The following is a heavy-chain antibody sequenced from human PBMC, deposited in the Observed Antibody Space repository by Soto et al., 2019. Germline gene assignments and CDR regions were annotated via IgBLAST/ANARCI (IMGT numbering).Heavy chain of an antibody. CDR1: GGSIISADSY. CDR2: IAYSGDT. CDR3: ARDFEKSAIGP. D-gene: IGHD3-9*01. Sequence: SETLSLTCAASGGSIISADSYWFWIRKHPGTGLEWIGYIAYSGDTYYNPPLRSRVTISADTSENKSSLTLKSVTAAETAVYFCARDFEKSAIGPWGQGTSVTVSS. V-gene: IGHV4-31*11. J-gene: IGHJ5*02.